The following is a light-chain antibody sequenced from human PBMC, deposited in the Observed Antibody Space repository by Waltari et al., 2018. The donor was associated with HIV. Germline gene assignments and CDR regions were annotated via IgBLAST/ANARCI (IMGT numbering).Light chain of an antibody. CDR1: SSDVGRYDY. CDR2: EVN. V-gene: IGLV2-8*01. Sequence: QSALTQPPSASGSLGQSVTISCTGSSSDVGRYDYVSWYQQHPGKAPKRLIFEVNKRPPGVPVRFSGSNSGNTASLTVSGLQAEDEAEYSCSSYAGINPVIFGGGTTLTVL. J-gene: IGLJ2*01. CDR3: SSYAGINPVI.